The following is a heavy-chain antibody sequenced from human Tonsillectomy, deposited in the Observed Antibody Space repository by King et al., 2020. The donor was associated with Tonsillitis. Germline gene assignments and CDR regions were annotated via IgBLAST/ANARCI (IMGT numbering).Heavy chain of an antibody. V-gene: IGHV3-72*01. Sequence: VQLVESGGGLVQPGGSLSLSCAASGFTFSAYFMDWVRQTPGKGLEWIGRIRNKPSGYTTEYAASVKGRFSISRDDSRNSLYLQMNSLKSDDTAVYYCTKGDCRGGNCYAGDFWGQGTLATVSS. CDR1: GFTFSAYF. CDR3: TKGDCRGGNCYAGDF. D-gene: IGHD2-15*01. CDR2: IRNKPSGYTT. J-gene: IGHJ4*02.